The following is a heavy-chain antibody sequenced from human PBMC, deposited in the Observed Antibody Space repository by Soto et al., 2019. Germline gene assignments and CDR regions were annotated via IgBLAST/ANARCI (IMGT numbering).Heavy chain of an antibody. D-gene: IGHD3-3*01. Sequence: GWSLRLSCASSVFIFVSYAMNWVRQVPGKGPEWVAVLSTDGSTPYYADSVRGRFTISRDNSKSTLFLQMNSLRPEDTAIYFCAKSYDLWSPYLSFGDQRDPWGQGTLVTVSS. CDR2: LSTDGSTP. CDR3: AKSYDLWSPYLSFGDQRDP. V-gene: IGHV3-30*16. J-gene: IGHJ5*02. CDR1: VFIFVSYA.